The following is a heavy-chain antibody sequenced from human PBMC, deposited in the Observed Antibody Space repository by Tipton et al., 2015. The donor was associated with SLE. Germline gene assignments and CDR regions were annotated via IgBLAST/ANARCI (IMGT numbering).Heavy chain of an antibody. Sequence: TLSLTCIVSGFYISSGYHWGWVRQPPGKGLEWIGSIFHSGDVFYTPSLKSRVAISADTSKNQFSLKLSSVTAADTAMYYCARERSGRFRYLDVWGQGTHVAVSS. CDR1: GFYISSGYH. V-gene: IGHV4-38-2*02. J-gene: IGHJ4*02. CDR2: IFHSGDV. D-gene: IGHD1-26*01. CDR3: ARERSGRFRYLDV.